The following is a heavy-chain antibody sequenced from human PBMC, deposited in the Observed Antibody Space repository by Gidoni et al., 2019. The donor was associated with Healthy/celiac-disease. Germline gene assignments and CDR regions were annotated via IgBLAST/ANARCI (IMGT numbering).Heavy chain of an antibody. J-gene: IGHJ3*02. D-gene: IGHD3-22*01. V-gene: IGHV1-69*01. CDR2: IIPIFGTA. CDR1: GGTFSSYA. CDR3: ARDRGRYYYDSSGYLRGDAFDI. Sequence: QVQLVQSGAEVKKPGSSVKVSCKASGGTFSSYAISWVRQAPGQGLEWMGGIIPIFGTANYAQKFQGRVTITADESTSTAYMELSSLRSEDTAVYYCARDRGRYYYDSSGYLRGDAFDIWGQGTMVTVSS.